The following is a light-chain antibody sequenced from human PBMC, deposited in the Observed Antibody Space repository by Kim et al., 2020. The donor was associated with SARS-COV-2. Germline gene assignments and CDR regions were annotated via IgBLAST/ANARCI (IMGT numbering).Light chain of an antibody. CDR2: YDS. J-gene: IGLJ2*01. CDR1: NIGGKS. V-gene: IGLV3-21*04. Sequence: PGKTARITGGGNNIGGKSVPGYQQKPGQPPVLVIYYDSDRPSGIPERFSGSNSGNTATLTISRVEAGDEADYYCQVWDSSSDHRVFGGGTQLTVL. CDR3: QVWDSSSDHRV.